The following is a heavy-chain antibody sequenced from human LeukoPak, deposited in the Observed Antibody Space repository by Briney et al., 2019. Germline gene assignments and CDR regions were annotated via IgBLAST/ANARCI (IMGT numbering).Heavy chain of an antibody. D-gene: IGHD2-15*01. Sequence: GGSLRLSCAASGFTFSSYAMSWVRQAPGKGLEWVSAISGSGGSTYYAAPVKGRFTISRDDSRNTLYLQMNSLKTEDTAVYYCTTTSGGKPDDYWGQGTLVTVSS. V-gene: IGHV3-23*01. CDR2: ISGSGGST. J-gene: IGHJ4*02. CDR1: GFTFSSYA. CDR3: TTTSGGKPDDY.